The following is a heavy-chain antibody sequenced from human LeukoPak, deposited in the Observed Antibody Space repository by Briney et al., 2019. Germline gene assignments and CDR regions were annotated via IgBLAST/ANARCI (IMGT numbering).Heavy chain of an antibody. CDR3: AKDRVSPGFNWFDP. V-gene: IGHV3-23*01. D-gene: IGHD2/OR15-2a*01. J-gene: IGHJ5*02. CDR1: GVIISSYA. Sequence: RPGGSLRLSCAASGVIISSYAMSWVRQAPGKGLEWVSAINGRGDNTYYADFAKGRFTISRDNSKSTVYLQMNSLRTEDTAVYYCAKDRVSPGFNWFDPWGQGTLVTVSS. CDR2: INGRGDNT.